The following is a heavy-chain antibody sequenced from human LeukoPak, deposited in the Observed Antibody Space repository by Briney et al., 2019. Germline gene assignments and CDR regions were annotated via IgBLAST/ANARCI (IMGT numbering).Heavy chain of an antibody. V-gene: IGHV3-53*01. CDR2: IYSNGDT. Sequence: GGSLRLSCSASGFTISNNYMTWIRQAPGKGLEWVSTIYSNGDTYYPDSVRGRFTISRDNSQNTLYLQMNSLRAGDTAVYYCAREAPYYMVVWGKGTTVTVSS. CDR3: AREAPYYMVV. CDR1: GFTISNNY. J-gene: IGHJ6*03.